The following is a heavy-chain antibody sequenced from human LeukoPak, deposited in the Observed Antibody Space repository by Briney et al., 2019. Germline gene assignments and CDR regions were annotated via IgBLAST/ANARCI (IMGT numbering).Heavy chain of an antibody. CDR3: ARYVGPYYYYYMDV. D-gene: IGHD3-16*01. CDR2: IYTSGST. J-gene: IGHJ6*03. CDR1: GGSISSGSYY. V-gene: IGHV4-61*02. Sequence: SQTLSLTCTVSGGSISSGSYYWSWIRQPAGKGLEWIGRIYTSGSTNYNPSLKSRVTISVDTSKNQFSLKLSSVTAADTAVYYCARYVGPYYYYYMDVWGKGTTVTVSS.